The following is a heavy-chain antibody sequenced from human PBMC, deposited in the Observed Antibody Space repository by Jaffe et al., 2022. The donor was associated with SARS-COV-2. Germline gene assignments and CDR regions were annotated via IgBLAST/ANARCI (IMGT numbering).Heavy chain of an antibody. J-gene: IGHJ5*02. Sequence: QVQLVESGGGVVQPGRSLRLSCAASGFTFSSYGMHWVRQAPGKGLEWVAVISYDGSNKYYADSVKGRFTISRDNSKNTLYLQMNSLRAEDTAVYYCATLVVTAPHWFDPWGQGTLVTVSS. CDR2: ISYDGSNK. V-gene: IGHV3-30*03. CDR3: ATLVVTAPHWFDP. CDR1: GFTFSSYG. D-gene: IGHD2-21*02.